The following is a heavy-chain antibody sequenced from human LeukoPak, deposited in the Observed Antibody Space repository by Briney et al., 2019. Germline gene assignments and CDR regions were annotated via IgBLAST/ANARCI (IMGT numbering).Heavy chain of an antibody. CDR2: INSDGSST. CDR1: GFTLSSYW. D-gene: IGHD4-11*01. Sequence: PGGSLRLSCAASGFTLSSYWMHWVRQAPGKGLVWVSRINSDGSSTNYADSVKGRFTISRDNAKNTLYLQMNSLRAEDTAVYYCAREDYIDAFDIWGQGTMVTVSS. CDR3: AREDYIDAFDI. J-gene: IGHJ3*02. V-gene: IGHV3-74*01.